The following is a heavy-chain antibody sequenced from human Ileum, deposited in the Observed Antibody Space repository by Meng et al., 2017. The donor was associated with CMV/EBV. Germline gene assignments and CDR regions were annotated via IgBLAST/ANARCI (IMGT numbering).Heavy chain of an antibody. J-gene: IGHJ5*01. V-gene: IGHV4-31*03. D-gene: IGHD4-17*01. CDR1: GSSLGIPGYY. CDR2: ILYSGTT. Sequence: QVQLRESGPGLLMPAQTLSLTCTVSGSSLGIPGYYWNWIRQHPGKGLEWIGHILYSGTTYYNPSLKGRVTISIDTSNNQFSLSLKSVTAADTAVYYCARDHDYGEYGGWFDHWGQGTLVTVSS. CDR3: ARDHDYGEYGGWFDH.